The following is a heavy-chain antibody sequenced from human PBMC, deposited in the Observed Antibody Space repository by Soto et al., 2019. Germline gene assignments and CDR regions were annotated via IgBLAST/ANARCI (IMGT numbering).Heavy chain of an antibody. CDR3: AKIPHSSSWYLDAFDI. CDR1: GFSVTANY. D-gene: IGHD6-13*01. Sequence: PGGSLRLSCEVSGFSVTANYMSWVRQAPGKGLEWVSLIYSGGNTYYIDSVKGRFSISRDISKNTLYLQMNSLRAEDTAVYYCAKIPHSSSWYLDAFDIWGQGTMVTVSS. CDR2: IYSGGNT. J-gene: IGHJ3*02. V-gene: IGHV3-53*01.